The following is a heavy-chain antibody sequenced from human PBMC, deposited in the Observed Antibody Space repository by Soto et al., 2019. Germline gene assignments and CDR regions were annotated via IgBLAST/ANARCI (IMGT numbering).Heavy chain of an antibody. Sequence: QVQLVQSGAEVKKPGASVKVSCKASGYTFSNYGINWVRQAPGQGLEWMGWISGYIHNPKYAQKVQGRVTMTTDTSTSTAYMELRSLRSDDTAVYYCARGKVGGDSKYWGQGTLVTVSS. J-gene: IGHJ4*02. CDR1: GYTFSNYG. CDR2: ISGYIHNP. CDR3: ARGKVGGDSKY. D-gene: IGHD2-21*02. V-gene: IGHV1-18*01.